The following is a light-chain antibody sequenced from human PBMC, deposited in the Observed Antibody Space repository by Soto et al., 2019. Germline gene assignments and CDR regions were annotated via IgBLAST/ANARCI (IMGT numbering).Light chain of an antibody. V-gene: IGLV2-14*01. CDR3: SSYTSSSTIVG. J-gene: IGLJ2*01. Sequence: QSVLTQPASVSGSPGQSITISCTGTSSDVGGYNYVSWYQQHPGKAPKLMIYEVSNRPSGVSNRFSGSKSGNTASLTISGLKAEDEADYYCSSYTSSSTIVGFGGGTKLTVL. CDR1: SSDVGGYNY. CDR2: EVS.